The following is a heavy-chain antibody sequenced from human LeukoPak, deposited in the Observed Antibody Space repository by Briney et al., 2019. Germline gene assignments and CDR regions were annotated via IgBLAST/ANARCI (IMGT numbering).Heavy chain of an antibody. CDR1: GFTFTSSV. CDR3: AADRAGSYLRFVY. J-gene: IGHJ4*02. Sequence: SVKVSCKASGFTFTSSVVQWVRQARGQRLEWIGWIVVGSGNANYAQKFQERVTITRDMSTSTAYMELSSLRFEDTAVYYCAADRAGSYLRFVYWGQGTPVTVSS. CDR2: IVVGSGNA. D-gene: IGHD3-10*01. V-gene: IGHV1-58*01.